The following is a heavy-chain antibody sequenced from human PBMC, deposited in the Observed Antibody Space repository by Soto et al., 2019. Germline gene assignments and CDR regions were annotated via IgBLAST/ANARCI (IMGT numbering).Heavy chain of an antibody. J-gene: IGHJ4*02. Sequence: QVQLQQWGAGLLKPSETLSLTCAVYGGSFSGYHYTWIRQPPGKGLEWIGEVHHDGGINYNPSLASRATISADASKNQFSLRLRSATAADTAVYSCPRGYGEQWPTSDYWGQGTLVTVSS. CDR3: PRGYGEQWPTSDY. D-gene: IGHD6-19*01. V-gene: IGHV4-34*02. CDR1: GGSFSGYH. CDR2: VHHDGGI.